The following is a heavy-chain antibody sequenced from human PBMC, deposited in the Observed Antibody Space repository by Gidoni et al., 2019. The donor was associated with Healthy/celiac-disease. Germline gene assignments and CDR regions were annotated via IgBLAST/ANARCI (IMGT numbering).Heavy chain of an antibody. J-gene: IGHJ4*02. V-gene: IGHV4-34*01. Sequence: QVQLQQWGAGLLKPSETLSLTCAVYGGSFSGYYWSWIRQPPGKGLEWIGEINHSGSTNYNPSLKSRVTISVDTSKNQFSLKLSSVTAADTAVYYCARGYGSGSSPLDYWGQGTLVTVSS. CDR1: GGSFSGYY. CDR3: ARGYGSGSSPLDY. CDR2: INHSGST. D-gene: IGHD3-10*01.